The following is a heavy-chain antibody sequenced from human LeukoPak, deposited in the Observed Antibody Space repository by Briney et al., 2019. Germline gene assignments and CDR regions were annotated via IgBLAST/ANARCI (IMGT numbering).Heavy chain of an antibody. J-gene: IGHJ4*02. CDR2: IKQDGSEK. V-gene: IGHV3-7*01. CDR1: GFTFSSYW. D-gene: IGHD5-24*01. Sequence: GGSLRLSCAASGFTFSSYWMSWVRQAPGKGLEWVANIKQDGSEKYYVDSVKGRFTISRDNAKNSLYLQMNSLRAEDTAVYYCARGATPPDGYLFDYWGQGTLVTVSS. CDR3: ARGATPPDGYLFDY.